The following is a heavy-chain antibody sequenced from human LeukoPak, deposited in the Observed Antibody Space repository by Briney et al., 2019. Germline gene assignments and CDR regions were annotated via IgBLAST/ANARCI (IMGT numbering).Heavy chain of an antibody. J-gene: IGHJ4*02. D-gene: IGHD3-10*01. CDR3: ARHGSGRYYPAEGRVDY. CDR2: INPSVGGT. V-gene: IGHV1-46*03. Sequence: ASVKVSCKAFGYGFTSYYIHWVRQAPGQGLEWMGIINPSVGGTTYARKFQGRVTMTGDTSTSTVYMELSSLRSEDTAVYYCARHGSGRYYPAEGRVDYWGQGTLVTVSS. CDR1: GYGFTSYY.